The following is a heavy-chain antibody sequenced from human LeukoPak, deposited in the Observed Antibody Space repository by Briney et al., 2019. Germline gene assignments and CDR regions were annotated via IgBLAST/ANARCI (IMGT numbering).Heavy chain of an antibody. CDR1: GFTFSSYA. D-gene: IGHD3-9*01. CDR3: TKAKQYEILTGYYISDY. V-gene: IGHV3-23*01. J-gene: IGHJ4*02. Sequence: GGSLRLSCAASGFTFSSYAMSWVRQAPGKGLEWVSAISGSGGSTYYADSVKGRFTISRDNSKNTLYLQMNSLRAEDTAVYFFTKAKQYEILTGYYISDYWGQGTLVTVSS. CDR2: ISGSGGST.